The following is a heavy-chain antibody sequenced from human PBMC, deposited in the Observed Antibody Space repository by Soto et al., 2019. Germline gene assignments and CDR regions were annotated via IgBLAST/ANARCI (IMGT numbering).Heavy chain of an antibody. CDR3: AHYRIFGDYMYYFDS. V-gene: IGHV2-5*02. J-gene: IGHJ4*02. CDR1: GFSLSTSRVG. D-gene: IGHD4-17*01. CDR2: IYWDDDK. Sequence: QITLKESGPTLVKPTQTLTLTCTFSGFSLSTSRVGVGWIRQPPGKALEWLALIYWDDDKRYSPSLKTRLTIXXHXSXXHVVLKMTNMDPVDTATYYCAHYRIFGDYMYYFDSWGQGTLVTVSS.